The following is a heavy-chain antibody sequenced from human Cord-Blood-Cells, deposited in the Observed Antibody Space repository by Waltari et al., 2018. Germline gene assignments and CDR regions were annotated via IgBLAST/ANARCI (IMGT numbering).Heavy chain of an antibody. V-gene: IGHV1-69*01. CDR2: IIPIFGTA. J-gene: IGHJ5*02. D-gene: IGHD3-16*01. CDR1: GGTFSSSA. Sequence: QVQLVQSGAEGKKPGSSVKVSCKASGGTFSSSAISWVRQAPGQGLEWMGGIIPIFGTANYAQKFQCRVTITADESTSTAYMELSSLRSEDTAVYYCAREGVHGGWFDPWGQGTLVTVSS. CDR3: AREGVHGGWFDP.